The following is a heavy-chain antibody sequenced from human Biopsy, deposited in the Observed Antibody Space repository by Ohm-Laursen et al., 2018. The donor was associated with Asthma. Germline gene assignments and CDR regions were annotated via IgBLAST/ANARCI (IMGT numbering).Heavy chain of an antibody. V-gene: IGHV3-30*03. J-gene: IGHJ3*02. CDR2: MSYDGVNK. CDR1: GFTFSIYD. Sequence: SLSLSCAASGFTFSIYDIHWVRQAPRKALEWVAVMSYDGVNKFYGDSVKGRFTLSRDNSRNTLYLQMSSLRDEDTAIYYCARTHERWTSIQDDALDIWGQGTMVIVSS. CDR3: ARTHERWTSIQDDALDI. D-gene: IGHD4-23*01.